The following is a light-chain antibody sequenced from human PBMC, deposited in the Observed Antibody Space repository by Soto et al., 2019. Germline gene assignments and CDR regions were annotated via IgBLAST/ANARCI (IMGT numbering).Light chain of an antibody. J-gene: IGLJ2*01. V-gene: IGLV1-44*01. CDR1: SSNIGSKS. CDR3: AAWDDSLNVLV. Sequence: QSVLTQPPSVSGTLGQRVNMSCSGSSSNIGSKSVSWYQHLPQTAPKLLIYSNNQRPSGVPGRFSGSKSGTSASLAISGLQSDDETQYYCAAWDDSLNVLVFGGGTKLTVL. CDR2: SNN.